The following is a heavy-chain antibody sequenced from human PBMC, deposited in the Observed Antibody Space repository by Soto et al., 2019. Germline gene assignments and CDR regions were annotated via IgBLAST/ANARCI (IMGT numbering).Heavy chain of an antibody. D-gene: IGHD2-21*02. CDR1: GGTFSSYT. CDR3: AISYCGGDCYAFDI. V-gene: IGHV1-69*02. J-gene: IGHJ3*02. CDR2: IIPILGIA. Sequence: QVQLVQSGAEVKKPGSSVKVSCKASGGTFSSYTISWVRQAPGQGLEWMGRIIPILGIANYAQKFQGRVTITADKSTSTAYMELSSLRSEDTAVYYCAISYCGGDCYAFDIWGQGTMVTVSS.